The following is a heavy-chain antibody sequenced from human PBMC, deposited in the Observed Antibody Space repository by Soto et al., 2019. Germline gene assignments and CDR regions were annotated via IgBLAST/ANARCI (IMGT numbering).Heavy chain of an antibody. D-gene: IGHD3-3*01. CDR2: IRSKANSYVT. CDR3: TSQGSSITICGASWGYVYMVV. CDR1: GFTFSGSA. V-gene: IGHV3-73*01. Sequence: EVQLVESGGGLVQPGGSLKLSCAASGFTFSGSAMHWVRQASGKGLEWVGRIRSKANSYVTAYAALVKGRFTISRDDSKNSAYLQMNSLNTEAMAVYYCTSQGSSITICGASWGYVYMVVWGKGTTVTVSS. J-gene: IGHJ6*03.